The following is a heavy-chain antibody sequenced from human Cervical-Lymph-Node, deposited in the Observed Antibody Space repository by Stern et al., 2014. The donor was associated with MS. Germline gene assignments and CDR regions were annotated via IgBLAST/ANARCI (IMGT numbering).Heavy chain of an antibody. CDR2: ISAYDGNT. D-gene: IGHD3-16*01. CDR1: GYSFTSYG. J-gene: IGHJ4*02. V-gene: IGHV1-18*01. CDR3: ARDPAFRITFGGVPLDY. Sequence: VQLAQSGAEVKKPGASVKVSCKASGYSFTSYGISWVRQAPGQGLEWMGWISAYDGNTIYAQKVQGRVTMTTDTLTSTAHMELRSLTSDDTAVYYCARDPAFRITFGGVPLDYWGQGTLVTVSS.